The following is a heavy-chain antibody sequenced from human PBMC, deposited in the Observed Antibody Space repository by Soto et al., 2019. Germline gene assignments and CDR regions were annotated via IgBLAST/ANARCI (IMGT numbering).Heavy chain of an antibody. V-gene: IGHV4-31*03. CDR3: ARGGSSSPYFDD. CDR1: GGSISSGGYY. D-gene: IGHD6-13*01. Sequence: QVQLQESGPGLVKPSQTLSLTCTVSGGSISSGGYYWSWIRQHPGKGLEWIGYIYYSGSTYYNPSLKSRGTISVDTSKKQFSLKLSSVTAADTALYYCARGGSSSPYFDDWGQGTLVTVSS. CDR2: IYYSGST. J-gene: IGHJ4*02.